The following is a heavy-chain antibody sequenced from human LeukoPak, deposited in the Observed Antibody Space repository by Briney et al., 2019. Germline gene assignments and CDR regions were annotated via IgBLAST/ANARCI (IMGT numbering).Heavy chain of an antibody. J-gene: IGHJ4*02. V-gene: IGHV3-21*01. D-gene: IGHD1-26*01. CDR1: GFTFSSYS. Sequence: PGGSLRLPCAASGFTFSSYSMNWVRQAPGKGLEWVSFISSSGAHINYADSVKGRFTISRDNPRNSLYLQMNSLRAEDTAVYYCARDIGGSYTAIDYWGQGTLVTVSS. CDR2: ISSSGAHI. CDR3: ARDIGGSYTAIDY.